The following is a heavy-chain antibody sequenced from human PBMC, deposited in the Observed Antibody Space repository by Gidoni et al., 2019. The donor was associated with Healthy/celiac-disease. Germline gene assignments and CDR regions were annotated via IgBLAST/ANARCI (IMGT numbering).Heavy chain of an antibody. J-gene: IGHJ4*02. CDR2: IYWNDDK. CDR3: AQAAADPISFDY. CDR1: GFSLSTSGVG. D-gene: IGHD6-13*01. V-gene: IGHV2-5*01. Sequence: QITLKESGPTLVKTTQTLTLTCNLSGFSLSTSGVGVGWIRQPPGKALEWLALIYWNDDKRYSPSLKSRLTITKDTSKNQVVLTMTNMDPVDTATYYCAQAAADPISFDYWGQGTLVTVSS.